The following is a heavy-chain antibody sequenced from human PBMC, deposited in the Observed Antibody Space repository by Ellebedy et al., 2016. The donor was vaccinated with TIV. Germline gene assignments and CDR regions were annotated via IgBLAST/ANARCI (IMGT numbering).Heavy chain of an antibody. CDR1: GFTFNSHG. V-gene: IGHV1-18*04. J-gene: IGHJ4*02. CDR2: INAYDGIT. D-gene: IGHD2-8*01. Sequence: AASVKVSCKASGFTFNSHGLAWVRPAPGLGLERMGWINAYDGITNYAEKFQGRVTMTTDTLPSTDYMDLRDLTSDDTAIYYCARGDRLQTWSKHFHYWGQGTVVTVTS. CDR3: ARGDRLQTWSKHFHY.